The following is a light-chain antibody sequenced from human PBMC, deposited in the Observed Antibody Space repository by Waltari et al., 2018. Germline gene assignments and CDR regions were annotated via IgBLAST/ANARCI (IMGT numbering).Light chain of an antibody. Sequence: QSALTQPASASGSPGQSITISCTRPRRNVGNYTLVSWYQQPPGKAPKLLIYEVTKRPSGVSNRFSGSKSGNTASLTISGLQAEDEADYYCCSYAGSWVFGGGTKLTVL. J-gene: IGLJ3*02. CDR3: CSYAGSWV. CDR2: EVT. V-gene: IGLV2-23*02. CDR1: RRNVGNYTL.